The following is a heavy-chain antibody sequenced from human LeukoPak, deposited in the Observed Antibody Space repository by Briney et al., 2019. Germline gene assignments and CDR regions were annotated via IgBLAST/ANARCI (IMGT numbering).Heavy chain of an antibody. V-gene: IGHV1-3*01. CDR2: ISAGNGNT. J-gene: IGHJ3*01. Sequence: ASVKVSCKASGYTFTSYAIHWVRQAPGQRLEWMGWISAGNGNTKYSQNFQGRVTFISNTSATTAFMELSSLRSEDAAVYYCARSRGYSGYAYDAFDLWGQGTMVTVSS. CDR1: GYTFTSYA. D-gene: IGHD5-12*01. CDR3: ARSRGYSGYAYDAFDL.